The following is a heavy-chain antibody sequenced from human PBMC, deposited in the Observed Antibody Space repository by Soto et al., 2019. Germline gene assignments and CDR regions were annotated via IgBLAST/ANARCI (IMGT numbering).Heavy chain of an antibody. CDR3: ARTYSDILTGYSPNPFDY. D-gene: IGHD3-9*01. J-gene: IGHJ4*02. V-gene: IGHV1-3*01. Sequence: ASVKVSCKASGYTFTSYAIHWVRQAPGQRLEWMGWINAGYGNTKYSQKFQGRVTITRDTSASTAFMELNSLRSEDTALYYCARTYSDILTGYSPNPFDYWGQGTLVTVSS. CDR1: GYTFTSYA. CDR2: INAGYGNT.